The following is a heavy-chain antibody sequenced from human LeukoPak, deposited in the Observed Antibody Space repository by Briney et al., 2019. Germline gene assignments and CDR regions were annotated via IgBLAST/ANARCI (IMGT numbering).Heavy chain of an antibody. J-gene: IGHJ3*02. D-gene: IGHD1-1*01. CDR1: GFTLSSHD. CDR2: IATGGNT. V-gene: IGHV3-13*01. Sequence: PGGSLRLSCAASGFTLSSHDMHWVRQATGKGLEWVSAIATGGNTYYLGSVKGRFTISRENAKNSLYLQMNSLRAEDTAVYYCARESSRTTGTTGEAFDIWGQGTAVTVSS. CDR3: ARESSRTTGTTGEAFDI.